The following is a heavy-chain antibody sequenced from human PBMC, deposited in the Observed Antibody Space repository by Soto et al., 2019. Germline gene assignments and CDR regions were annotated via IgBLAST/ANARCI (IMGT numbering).Heavy chain of an antibody. J-gene: IGHJ6*02. Sequence: QVQMVQSGGEVKKPGASVKVSCKTSGYTFTDYGISWVRQAPGQGLEWMGWINTYNDKTDYTQKLQARVTLTTDTATTTGYMELRSLTSDDTAVYYCARGYDIWSGRSFGMDVWGQGTTIIVSS. CDR1: GYTFTDYG. CDR2: INTYNDKT. CDR3: ARGYDIWSGRSFGMDV. V-gene: IGHV1-18*01. D-gene: IGHD3-3*01.